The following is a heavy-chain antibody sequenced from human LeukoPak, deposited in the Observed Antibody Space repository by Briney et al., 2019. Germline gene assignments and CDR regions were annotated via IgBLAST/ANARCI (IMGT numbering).Heavy chain of an antibody. CDR3: ATAEYCGGDCYADY. V-gene: IGHV4-34*01. D-gene: IGHD2-21*02. CDR2: INHSGST. CDR1: GGSFSGYY. Sequence: SETLSLTCAVYGGSFSGYYWSWIRHPPGKGLEWIGEINHSGSTNYNPSLKSRVTISVDTSKNQFSLKLSSVTAADTAVYYCATAEYCGGDCYADYWGQGTLVTVSS. J-gene: IGHJ4*02.